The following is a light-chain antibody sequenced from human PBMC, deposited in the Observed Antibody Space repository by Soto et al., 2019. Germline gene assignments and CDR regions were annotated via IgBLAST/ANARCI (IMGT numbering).Light chain of an antibody. CDR1: QSISSW. CDR3: QQYNSYPWA. CDR2: KAS. J-gene: IGKJ1*01. Sequence: DIQMTQSPSTLSASVGDRVTITCRASQSISSWLAWYQQKPGKAPKVLIYKASSLESGAPSRFSGSGFGTEFTLNISSLQPDDFATYYCQQYNSYPWAFGQGTKVEIK. V-gene: IGKV1-5*03.